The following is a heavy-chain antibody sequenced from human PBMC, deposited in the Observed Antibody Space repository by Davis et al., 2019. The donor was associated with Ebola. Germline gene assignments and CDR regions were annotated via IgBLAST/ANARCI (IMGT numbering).Heavy chain of an antibody. CDR2: ISYDGSNK. D-gene: IGHD3-9*01. V-gene: IGHV3-30-3*01. CDR3: ARGNILTGFHFDY. J-gene: IGHJ4*02. CDR1: GFTFSSYA. Sequence: GGSLRLSCAASGFTFSSYAMHWVRQAPGKGLEWVAVISYDGSNKYYADSVKGRFTISRDNSKNTLYLQMNSLRAEDTAVYYCARGNILTGFHFDYWGQGTLVTASS.